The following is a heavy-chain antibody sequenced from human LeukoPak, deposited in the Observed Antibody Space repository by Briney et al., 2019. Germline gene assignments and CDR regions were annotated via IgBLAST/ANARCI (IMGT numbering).Heavy chain of an antibody. CDR3: ARVGNTAMGLPDYYYYYYMDV. CDR1: GFTFDDYG. CDR2: INWNGGSR. D-gene: IGHD5-18*01. Sequence: PGGSLRLSCAASGFTFDDYGMSWVRHAPGKGLEWVSGINWNGGSRGYADSVKGRLTISRDNAKNSLYLQMNSLRAEDTALYYCARVGNTAMGLPDYYYYYYMDVWGKGTTVTVSS. V-gene: IGHV3-20*04. J-gene: IGHJ6*03.